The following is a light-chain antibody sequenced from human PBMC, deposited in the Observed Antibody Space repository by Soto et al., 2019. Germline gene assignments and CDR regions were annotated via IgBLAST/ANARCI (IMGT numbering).Light chain of an antibody. V-gene: IGLV2-11*01. Sequence: ALTQPRSVSGSPGQSITISCTGTSSDVGGYNYVSWYRQHPGKAPKLMIYDVSKRLSGVPDRFSGSKSGNTASLTISGLQAEDEADYYCCSYAGSYTHYVFGTGTKLTVL. CDR1: SSDVGGYNY. CDR2: DVS. CDR3: CSYAGSYTHYV. J-gene: IGLJ1*01.